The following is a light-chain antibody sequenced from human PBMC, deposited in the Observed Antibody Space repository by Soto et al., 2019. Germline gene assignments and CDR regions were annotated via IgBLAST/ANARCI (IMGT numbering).Light chain of an antibody. CDR3: ETWDSSLSAVV. CDR1: TSNIGNTF. V-gene: IGLV1-51*01. CDR2: DND. Sequence: QSVLTQPPSVSAAPGQTVTISCSGSTSNIGNTFVSWYQQFPRAAPKLLIYDNDRQPSGIPDRFSGSKSGTSATLGITGLQTGDEADYYCETWDSSLSAVVFGGGTKLTVL. J-gene: IGLJ2*01.